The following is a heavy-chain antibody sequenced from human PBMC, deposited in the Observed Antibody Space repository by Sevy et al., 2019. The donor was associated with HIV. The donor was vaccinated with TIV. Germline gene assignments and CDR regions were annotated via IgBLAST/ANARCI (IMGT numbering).Heavy chain of an antibody. CDR3: AREATRLTV. V-gene: IGHV3-53*01. Sequence: GGSLRLSCAASGFIVSSYYMGWVRQAPGKGLEWVSLINTRGTTFYADSVKGRFTISSDNSKNTLYLQMNGLRAEDTAMYYCAREATRLTVWGQGTLVTVSS. J-gene: IGHJ4*02. CDR2: INTRGTT. D-gene: IGHD4-4*01. CDR1: GFIVSSYY.